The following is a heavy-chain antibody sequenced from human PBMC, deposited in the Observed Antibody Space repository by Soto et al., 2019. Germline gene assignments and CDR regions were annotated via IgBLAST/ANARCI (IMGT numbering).Heavy chain of an antibody. J-gene: IGHJ4*02. V-gene: IGHV3-23*04. CDR1: GFTFSLSA. CDR3: AKGPEYDILAGCDF. CDR2: ISGGGSST. Sequence: EVQLVESGGGFVQPGESLRLSCAASGFTFSLSAMSWLRQAPGRGLERVSSISGGGSSTDYAESVKGRFTISIDNSKNTVHLQMSSLRAEDTAVYYCAKGPEYDILAGCDFWGQGALVTVSS. D-gene: IGHD3-9*01.